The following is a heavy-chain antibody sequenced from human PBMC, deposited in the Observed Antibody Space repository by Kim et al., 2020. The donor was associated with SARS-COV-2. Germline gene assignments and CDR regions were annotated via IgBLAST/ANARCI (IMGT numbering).Heavy chain of an antibody. V-gene: IGHV3-48*02. CDR3: ARDGRRGYDMDV. J-gene: IGHJ6*02. D-gene: IGHD3-16*01. Sequence: YYADSVKGRFTISSDNAKSSVYLHLNRLRDEDTAVYYCARDGRRGYDMDVWGQGTTVTVSS.